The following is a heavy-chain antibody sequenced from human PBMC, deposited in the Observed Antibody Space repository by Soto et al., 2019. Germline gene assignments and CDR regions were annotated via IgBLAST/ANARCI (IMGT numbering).Heavy chain of an antibody. V-gene: IGHV4-31*03. D-gene: IGHD4-17*01. CDR1: GGSISTGGYY. Sequence: QVQLQESGPGLVKPSQTLSLTCTVSGGSISTGGYYWTWIRQHPGKGLEWIGYIYYSGSTYYNPSLWRRVTISVDPSKNQFSLKLSSVTAADTAVYYCAIGLSVTLFENWGQGTLVTVSS. CDR2: IYYSGST. CDR3: AIGLSVTLFEN. J-gene: IGHJ4*02.